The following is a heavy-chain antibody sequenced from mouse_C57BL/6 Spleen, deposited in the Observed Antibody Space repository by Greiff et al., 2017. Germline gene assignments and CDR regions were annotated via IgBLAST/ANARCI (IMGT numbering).Heavy chain of an antibody. J-gene: IGHJ2*01. D-gene: IGHD2-5*01. CDR2: ISDGGSYT. CDR1: GFTFSSYA. Sequence: EVKLMESGGGLVKPGGSLKLSCAASGFTFSSYAMSWVRQTPEKRLEWVATISDGGSYTYYPDNVKGRFTISRDNAKNNLYLQMSHLKSEDTAMYYCARDEVYSNYGFDYWGQGTTLTVSS. V-gene: IGHV5-4*01. CDR3: ARDEVYSNYGFDY.